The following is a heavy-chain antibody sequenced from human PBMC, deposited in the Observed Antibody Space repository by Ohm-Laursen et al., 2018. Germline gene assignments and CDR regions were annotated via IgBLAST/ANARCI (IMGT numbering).Heavy chain of an antibody. CDR3: ARLSSLDSSRDY. CDR1: GVSVTTGSYY. CDR2: TYYRGST. V-gene: IGHV4-61*01. D-gene: IGHD6-19*01. Sequence: SEALSLTCTVSGVSVTTGSYYWTWIRQPPGKGLEWIGNTYYRGSTKYSPSLRSRVTISVDTSKNQFSLKLSSVTAADTAVYYCARLSSLDSSRDYWGQGTLVTVSS. J-gene: IGHJ4*02.